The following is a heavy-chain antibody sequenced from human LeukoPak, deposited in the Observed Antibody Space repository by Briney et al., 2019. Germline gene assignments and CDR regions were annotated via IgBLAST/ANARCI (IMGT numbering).Heavy chain of an antibody. Sequence: PSETLSLTCTVSGGSISSSSYYWGWIRQPPGKGLEWIGSIYYSGSTYYNPSLKSRVTISVDTSKNQFSLKLSSVTAADTAVYYCAREGVVPYFDYWGQGTLVTVSS. CDR2: IYYSGST. CDR3: AREGVVPYFDY. D-gene: IGHD2-15*01. CDR1: GGSISSSSYY. J-gene: IGHJ4*02. V-gene: IGHV4-39*07.